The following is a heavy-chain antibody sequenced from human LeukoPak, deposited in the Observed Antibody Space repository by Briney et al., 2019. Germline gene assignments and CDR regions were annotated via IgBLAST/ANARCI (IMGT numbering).Heavy chain of an antibody. CDR1: GFTFSTYW. CDR3: ARASTTVPNLLDH. V-gene: IGHV3-74*01. Sequence: PGGSLRLSCAACGFTFSTYWMHWVRQAPGKGLVWVARIKGDGSSTIYADSVKGRFTISRDNSKNTLYLQTSSLRAEDTAVYYCARASTTVPNLLDHWGRGTLVTVSS. J-gene: IGHJ4*02. D-gene: IGHD4-17*01. CDR2: IKGDGSST.